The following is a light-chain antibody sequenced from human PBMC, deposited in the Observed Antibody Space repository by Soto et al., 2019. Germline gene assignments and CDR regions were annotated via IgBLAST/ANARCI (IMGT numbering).Light chain of an antibody. V-gene: IGKV1-39*01. CDR3: QQCYGSPRT. J-gene: IGKJ1*01. CDR2: AAS. Sequence: DIQMTQSPSTLSASVGDRVTITCRASQSISTYLNWYQQKLGKAPTLLIYAASSLQSGVPSRFRGGGSGTDFTLTISSLQPEDFATYFCQQCYGSPRTFGQGTKV. CDR1: QSISTY.